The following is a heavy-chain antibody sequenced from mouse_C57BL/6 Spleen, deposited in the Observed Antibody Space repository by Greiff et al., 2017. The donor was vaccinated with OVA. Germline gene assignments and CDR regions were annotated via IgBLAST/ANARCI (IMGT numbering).Heavy chain of an antibody. CDR2: ISNGGGST. CDR3: ARTYWITTVVATGYFDV. V-gene: IGHV5-12*01. CDR1: GFTFSDYY. J-gene: IGHJ1*03. Sequence: EVHLVESGGGLVQPGGSLKLSCAASGFTFSDYYMYWVRQTPEKRLEWVAYISNGGGSTYYPDTVKGRFTISRDNAKNTLYLQMSRLKSEDTAMYYCARTYWITTVVATGYFDVWGTGTTVTVSS. D-gene: IGHD1-1*01.